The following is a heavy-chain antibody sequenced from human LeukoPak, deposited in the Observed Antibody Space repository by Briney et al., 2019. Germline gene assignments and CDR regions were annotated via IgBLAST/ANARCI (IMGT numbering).Heavy chain of an antibody. J-gene: IGHJ4*02. D-gene: IGHD2-15*01. CDR1: GGSISSYY. CDR3: ARDLYCSGGSCYDY. Sequence: SETLSLTCTVSGGSISSYYWSWIRQPAGKGLGWIGRIYTSGSTNYNPSLKSRVTMSVDTSKNQFSLKLSSVTAADTAVYYCARDLYCSGGSCYDYWGQGTLVTVSS. V-gene: IGHV4-4*07. CDR2: IYTSGST.